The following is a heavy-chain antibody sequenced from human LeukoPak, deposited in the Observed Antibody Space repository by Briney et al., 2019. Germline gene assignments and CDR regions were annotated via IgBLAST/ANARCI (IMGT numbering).Heavy chain of an antibody. Sequence: SVKVSCKASGGTFSSYAISWVRQAPGQGLEWMGRIIPILGITNYARKFQGRVTITADKSTSTAYMELSSLRSEDTAVYYCARGGAQTGMDVWGKGTTVTVSS. D-gene: IGHD3-16*01. V-gene: IGHV1-69*04. CDR2: IIPILGIT. J-gene: IGHJ6*04. CDR1: GGTFSSYA. CDR3: ARGGAQTGMDV.